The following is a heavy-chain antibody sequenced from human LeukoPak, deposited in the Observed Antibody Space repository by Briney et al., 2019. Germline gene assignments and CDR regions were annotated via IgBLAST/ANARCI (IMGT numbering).Heavy chain of an antibody. D-gene: IGHD3-10*01. V-gene: IGHV4-39*07. CDR1: SGSISTSNYY. CDR3: ARSHGSGSYYNLNDY. J-gene: IGHJ4*02. CDR2: IFYSGST. Sequence: SETLSLTCTVSSGSISTSNYYWGWVRQPPGKALEWIGNIFYSGSTYYSPSLKSRVTISLDTSRNQFSLKLNSVTAADTAVYYCARSHGSGSYYNLNDYWGQGTLVTVSS.